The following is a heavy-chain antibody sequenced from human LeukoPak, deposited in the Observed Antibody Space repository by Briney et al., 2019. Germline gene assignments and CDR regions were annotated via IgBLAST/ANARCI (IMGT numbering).Heavy chain of an antibody. CDR1: GGSISSSSYY. D-gene: IGHD5-12*01. V-gene: IGHV4-39*01. CDR3: ARTLMGLRSPSFDY. Sequence: SETLSLTCTVSGGSISSSSYYWGWIRQPPGKGLEWIGSIYYSGSTYYNPSLKSRVTISVDTSKNQFSLKLSSVTAADTAVYYCARTLMGLRSPSFDYWGQGTLFTVSS. J-gene: IGHJ4*02. CDR2: IYYSGST.